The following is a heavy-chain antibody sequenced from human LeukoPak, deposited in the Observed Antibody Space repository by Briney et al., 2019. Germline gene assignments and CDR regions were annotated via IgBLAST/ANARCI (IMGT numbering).Heavy chain of an antibody. CDR2: INPNSGGT. D-gene: IGHD3-22*01. V-gene: IGHV1-2*02. Sequence: EASVKVSCKASGYTFTGYYMHWVRQAPGQGLEWMGWINPNSGGTNYAQKFQGRVTMTRDTSISTAYMELSRLRSEDTAVYYCASSIGDSSAFHFDYWGQGTLVTVSS. CDR1: GYTFTGYY. CDR3: ASSIGDSSAFHFDY. J-gene: IGHJ4*02.